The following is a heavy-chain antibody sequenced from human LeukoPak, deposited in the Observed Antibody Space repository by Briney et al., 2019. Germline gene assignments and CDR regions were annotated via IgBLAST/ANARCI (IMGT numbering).Heavy chain of an antibody. CDR3: ARSVRGNLDY. CDR1: GGSISSGSYY. Sequence: PSQTLSLTCTVSGGSISSGSYYWSWIRQPAGKGLEWIGRIYTSGSTNYNPSLKSRVTISVDTSKNQFSLKLSSVTAADTAVYYCARSVRGNLDYWGQGTLVTVSS. D-gene: IGHD3-22*01. CDR2: IYTSGST. J-gene: IGHJ4*02. V-gene: IGHV4-61*02.